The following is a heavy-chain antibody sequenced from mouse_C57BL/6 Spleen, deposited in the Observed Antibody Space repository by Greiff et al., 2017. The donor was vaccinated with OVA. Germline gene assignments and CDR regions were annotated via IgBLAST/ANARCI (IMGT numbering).Heavy chain of an antibody. D-gene: IGHD4-1*01. CDR3: ARDANWAYYFDY. J-gene: IGHJ2*01. CDR1: GFTFSSYA. V-gene: IGHV5-4*03. Sequence: EVMLVESGGGLVKPGGSLKLSCAASGFTFSSYAMSWVRQTPEKRLEWVATISDGGSYTYYPDNVTGRFTISRDNAKNNLYLQMSHLKSEDTAMYYCARDANWAYYFDYWGQGTTLTVSS. CDR2: ISDGGSYT.